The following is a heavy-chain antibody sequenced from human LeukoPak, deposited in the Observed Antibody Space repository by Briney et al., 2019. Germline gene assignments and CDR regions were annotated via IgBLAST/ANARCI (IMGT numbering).Heavy chain of an antibody. CDR2: IYSSGST. Sequence: SETLSLTCTVSGGSISSYYWTWIRQPPGKELEWIGYIYSSGSTNYNPSLKSRVTISIDTSKNQFSLKLSSVTAADTAVYYCARGPFNWFDPWGQGTLVTVSS. V-gene: IGHV4-59*01. J-gene: IGHJ5*02. CDR3: ARGPFNWFDP. CDR1: GGSISSYY.